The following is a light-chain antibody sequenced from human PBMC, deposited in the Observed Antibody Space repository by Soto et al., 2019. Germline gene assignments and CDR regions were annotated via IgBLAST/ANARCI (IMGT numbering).Light chain of an antibody. J-gene: IGKJ2*01. CDR1: QFISTN. CDR2: YAS. CDR3: QQYNNWPPFT. Sequence: EIVMTQSPATLSVSPGERVTLSCRASQFISTNLAWYQQRPGQAPRLLIYYASTRATGIPARFSGSGSGTDFSITISSLQSEDFAVYYCQQYNNWPPFTFGQGTKLEIK. V-gene: IGKV3-15*01.